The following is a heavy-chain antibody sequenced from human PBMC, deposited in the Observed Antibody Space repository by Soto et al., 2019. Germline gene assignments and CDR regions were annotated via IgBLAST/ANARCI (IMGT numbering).Heavy chain of an antibody. V-gene: IGHV3-74*01. D-gene: IGHD3-16*01. CDR3: ARVHPSRLGAFEV. J-gene: IGHJ3*01. CDR1: GFTLSNYW. CDR2: MNGEGTST. Sequence: VESGGELVRPGGSLRLSCSASGFTLSNYWMHWLRQVPGKGPVWVARMNGEGTSTNYVDSVKGRFSISRDTAKNTIYLQMNSLTVEDTALYYCARVHPSRLGAFEVWCQGTLVTVSS.